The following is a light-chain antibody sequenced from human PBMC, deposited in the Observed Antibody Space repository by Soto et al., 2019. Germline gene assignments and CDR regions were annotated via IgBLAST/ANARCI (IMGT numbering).Light chain of an antibody. CDR2: EGN. CDR1: SSDVGNYDL. Sequence: QSVLTQPASMSGSPGQSITISCTGTSSDVGNYDLVSWYQLHPGKAPKLVIYEGNKRPSGVSSRFSGSKSGNTASLTISGLQTEDEADYYCCSYAGSYTLVFGGGTKLTVL. J-gene: IGLJ2*01. V-gene: IGLV2-23*01. CDR3: CSYAGSYTLV.